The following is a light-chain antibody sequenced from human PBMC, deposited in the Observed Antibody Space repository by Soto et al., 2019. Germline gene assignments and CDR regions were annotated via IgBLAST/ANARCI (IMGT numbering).Light chain of an antibody. Sequence: QSALAQPRSVSGSPGQSVTISCSGTSSDVGGYNSVSWYQQFPGKAPKLMIYDVTKRPSGVPDRFSGSKSGNTASLTISGLQAEDEADYYCCSYAASNTVVFGGGTKVTVL. CDR1: SSDVGGYNS. V-gene: IGLV2-11*01. CDR2: DVT. CDR3: CSYAASNTVV. J-gene: IGLJ2*01.